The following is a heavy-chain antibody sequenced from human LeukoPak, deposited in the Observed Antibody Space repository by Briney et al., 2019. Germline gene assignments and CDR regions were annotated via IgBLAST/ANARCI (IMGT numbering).Heavy chain of an antibody. CDR1: GGSISSSSYC. CDR2: MYSSGST. D-gene: IGHD2-2*01. Sequence: SETLSLTCTVSGGSISSSSYCWGWIRQPPGKGLEWIGSMYSSGSTYYNPSLKSRVTILVDTSKNQFSLKLSSVTAADTAVYYCARDTRAYSSSLFDYWGQGTLVTVSS. V-gene: IGHV4-39*07. J-gene: IGHJ4*02. CDR3: ARDTRAYSSSLFDY.